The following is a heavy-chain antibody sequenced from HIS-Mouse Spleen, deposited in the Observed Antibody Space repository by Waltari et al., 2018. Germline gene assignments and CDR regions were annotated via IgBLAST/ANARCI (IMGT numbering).Heavy chain of an antibody. CDR3: ARIAEGYSSGWYAFDY. D-gene: IGHD6-19*01. CDR1: GFSPSTSGIC. CDR2: IDWDDDK. V-gene: IGHV2-70*15. Sequence: QVTLRESGPALVKPTQTLTLTCTFSGFSPSTSGICVSWIRQPPGKALEWLARIDWDDDKEYSPSLKTRLTISKDTSKNQVVLTMTNMDPVDTATYYCARIAEGYSSGWYAFDYWGQGTLVTVSS. J-gene: IGHJ4*02.